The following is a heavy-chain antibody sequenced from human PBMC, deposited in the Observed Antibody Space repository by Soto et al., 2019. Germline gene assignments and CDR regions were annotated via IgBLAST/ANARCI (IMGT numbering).Heavy chain of an antibody. Sequence: QLQLQESGSGLVKPSQTLSLTCAVSGGSISSDGYSWSWIRQPPGKGLEWIGYIYHGESTYYNPSLKSRVTISVDRSKNQFSLKLSSVTAADTAVYYCARAEGGIFDYWGQGTLVTVSS. CDR2: IYHGEST. J-gene: IGHJ4*02. CDR3: ARAEGGIFDY. V-gene: IGHV4-30-2*01. CDR1: GGSISSDGYS.